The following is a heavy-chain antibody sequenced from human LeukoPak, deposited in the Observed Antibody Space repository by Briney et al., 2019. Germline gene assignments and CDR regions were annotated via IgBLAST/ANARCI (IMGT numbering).Heavy chain of an antibody. Sequence: ASVKVSCKASGYTFTSYDINWVRQATGQGLEWMGWMNPNSGNTGYAQKFQGRVTITRNTSISTAYMELSSLRSEDTAVYYCARIITAYYYMDVWGKGTTVTVSS. V-gene: IGHV1-8*03. CDR2: MNPNSGNT. CDR3: ARIITAYYYMDV. J-gene: IGHJ6*03. D-gene: IGHD3-10*01. CDR1: GYTFTSYD.